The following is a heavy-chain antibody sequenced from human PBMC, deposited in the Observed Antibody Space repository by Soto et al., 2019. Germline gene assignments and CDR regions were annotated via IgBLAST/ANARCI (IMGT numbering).Heavy chain of an antibody. Sequence: SLRLSCAASGFTFSSYGMHWVRQAPGKGLEWVAVIWYDGSNKYYADSVKGRFTISRDNSKNTLYLQMNSLRAEDTAVYYCARDLKLYYFDYWGQGTLVTVSS. V-gene: IGHV3-33*01. D-gene: IGHD1-1*01. J-gene: IGHJ4*02. CDR3: ARDLKLYYFDY. CDR1: GFTFSSYG. CDR2: IWYDGSNK.